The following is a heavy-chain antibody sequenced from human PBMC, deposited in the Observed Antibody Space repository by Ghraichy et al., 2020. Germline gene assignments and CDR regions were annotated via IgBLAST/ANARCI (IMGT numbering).Heavy chain of an antibody. J-gene: IGHJ4*02. CDR2: INAGNGNT. Sequence: ASVKVSFKASGYTFTNYAVHWVRQASGQRLEWMGWINAGNGNTKYSQNFQGRVTINRDTSASTAYMEVSSLRSEDTAVYYCARGHWVAHRAGYYFDYWGQGTLVTVSS. CDR1: GYTFTNYA. V-gene: IGHV1-3*01. CDR3: ARGHWVAHRAGYYFDY. D-gene: IGHD2-15*01.